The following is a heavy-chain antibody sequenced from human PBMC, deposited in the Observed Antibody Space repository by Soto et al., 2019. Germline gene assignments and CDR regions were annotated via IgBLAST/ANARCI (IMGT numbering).Heavy chain of an antibody. CDR1: GYKFSNYA. CDR2: ISNGGDYT. J-gene: IGHJ2*01. Sequence: EVQLLESGGGLVQPGGSLRLSCAASGYKFSNYAMTWVRQAPGKGLEWVSCISNGGDYTYYADAVKGRVTISRDKSKNTLYLQMNGLRAEDTAVYYCAKDIGPLGTNDWYFDVWGRGTLVTVSP. CDR3: AKDIGPLGTNDWYFDV. V-gene: IGHV3-23*01. D-gene: IGHD3-16*01.